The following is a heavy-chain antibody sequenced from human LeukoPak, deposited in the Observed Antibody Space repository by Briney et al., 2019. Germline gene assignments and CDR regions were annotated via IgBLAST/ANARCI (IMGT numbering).Heavy chain of an antibody. CDR1: GFTFSSHD. V-gene: IGHV3-30*03. CDR3: ARGLNSPFYYDSSGYYCDY. J-gene: IGHJ4*02. CDR2: TSYDGSNK. D-gene: IGHD3-22*01. Sequence: GESLRLSCAASGFTFSSHDMHWVRQAPGKGLEWVAVTSYDGSNKYYADSVKGRFTISRDNSKNTLYLQMNSLRAEDTAVYYCARGLNSPFYYDSSGYYCDYWGQGTLVTVSS.